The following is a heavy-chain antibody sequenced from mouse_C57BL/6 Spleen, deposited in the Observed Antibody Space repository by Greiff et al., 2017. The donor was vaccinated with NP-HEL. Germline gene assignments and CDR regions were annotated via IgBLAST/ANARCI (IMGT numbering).Heavy chain of an antibody. CDR2: IDPETGGT. V-gene: IGHV1-15*01. J-gene: IGHJ1*03. Sequence: QVQLQQSGAELVRPGASVTLSCKASGYTFTDYEMHWVKQTPVHGLEWIGAIDPETGGTAYNQKFKGKAILTADKSSSTAYMELRSLTSEDSAVYYCTRDYGSSYEGWWYFDVWGTGTTVTVSS. CDR1: GYTFTDYE. CDR3: TRDYGSSYEGWWYFDV. D-gene: IGHD1-1*01.